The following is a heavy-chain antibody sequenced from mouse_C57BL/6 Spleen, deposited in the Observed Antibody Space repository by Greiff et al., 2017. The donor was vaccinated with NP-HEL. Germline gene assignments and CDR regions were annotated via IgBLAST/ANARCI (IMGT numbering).Heavy chain of an antibody. D-gene: IGHD2-3*01. CDR2: INPSSGYT. V-gene: IGHV1-7*01. CDR3: AREPLGLLRGYAMDY. Sequence: QVQLQQSGAVLAKPGASVKLSCKASGYTFTSYWMHWVKQRPGQGLEWIGYINPSSGYTKYNQKFKDKATLTADKSSSTAYMELSSLTYEDSAVYYCAREPLGLLRGYAMDYWGQGTSVTVSS. CDR1: GYTFTSYW. J-gene: IGHJ4*01.